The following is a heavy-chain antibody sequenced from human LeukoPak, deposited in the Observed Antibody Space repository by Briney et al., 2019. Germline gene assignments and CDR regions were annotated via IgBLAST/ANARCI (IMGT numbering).Heavy chain of an antibody. CDR1: GFTFSSYW. CDR3: AGAYTCSTTSCYVPFDY. Sequence: GGSLRLSCAASGFTFSSYWMHWVRQPPGKGLVWVSHINNDASRTNYADSVKGRFTISRDNAKNTLYLQMNSLRAEDTAVYYCAGAYTCSTTSCYVPFDYWGQGTLVTVSS. J-gene: IGHJ4*02. D-gene: IGHD2-2*01. CDR2: INNDASRT. V-gene: IGHV3-74*01.